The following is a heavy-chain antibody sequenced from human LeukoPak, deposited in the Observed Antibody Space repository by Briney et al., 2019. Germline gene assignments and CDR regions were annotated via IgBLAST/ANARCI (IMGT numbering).Heavy chain of an antibody. J-gene: IGHJ4*02. D-gene: IGHD2-15*01. V-gene: IGHV3-23*01. CDR2: ISSSGGST. Sequence: PGGSLRLSCAASGFSFTIYAMTWVRQAPGKGLEWVSAISSSGGSTHYADSVKGRFTISRDNSKNTLYLQMNSLRVEDTAVYYCAKGGVYCSGGNCYSADYWGQGILVTVSS. CDR3: AKGGVYCSGGNCYSADY. CDR1: GFSFTIYA.